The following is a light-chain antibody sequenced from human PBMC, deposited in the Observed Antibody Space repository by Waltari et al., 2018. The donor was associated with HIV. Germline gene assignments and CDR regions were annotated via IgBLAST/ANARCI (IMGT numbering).Light chain of an antibody. J-gene: IGLJ1*01. CDR3: ASFAYGSTFYV. CDR2: EVI. CDR1: NNDIGYYDY. V-gene: IGLV2-14*01. Sequence: QSALTQPASMSGSPGQSITISCTGTNNDIGYYDYVSWYQPYPGKAPQLLIYEVIDRPSWISSRFSGAKSGNTASLTISGLQTEDEADYICASFAYGSTFYVFGNGT.